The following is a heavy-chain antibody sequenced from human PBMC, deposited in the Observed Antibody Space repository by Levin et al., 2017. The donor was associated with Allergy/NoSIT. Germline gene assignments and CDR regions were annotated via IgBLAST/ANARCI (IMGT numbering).Heavy chain of an antibody. Sequence: ASVKVSCKASGYTFTSYGISWVRQAPGQGLEWMGWISAYNGNTNYAQKLQGRVTMTTDTSTSTAYMELRSLRSDDTAVYYCARGLDDSSGFKDDYFDYWGQGTLVTVSS. V-gene: IGHV1-18*01. CDR1: GYTFTSYG. CDR3: ARGLDDSSGFKDDYFDY. CDR2: ISAYNGNT. J-gene: IGHJ4*02. D-gene: IGHD3-22*01.